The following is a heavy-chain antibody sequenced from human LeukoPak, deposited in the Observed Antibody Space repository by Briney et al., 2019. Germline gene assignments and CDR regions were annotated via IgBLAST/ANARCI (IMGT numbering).Heavy chain of an antibody. Sequence: RPGGSLRLSCAASGFTFDDYGMSWVRQAPGKGLEWVSGINWNGCSTGYADSVKGRFTISRDNAKNSLYLQMNSLRAEDTALYYCARRMSAIPYYYDSSGYCSFDYWGQGTLVTVSS. D-gene: IGHD3-22*01. CDR3: ARRMSAIPYYYDSSGYCSFDY. CDR2: INWNGCST. V-gene: IGHV3-20*04. J-gene: IGHJ4*02. CDR1: GFTFDDYG.